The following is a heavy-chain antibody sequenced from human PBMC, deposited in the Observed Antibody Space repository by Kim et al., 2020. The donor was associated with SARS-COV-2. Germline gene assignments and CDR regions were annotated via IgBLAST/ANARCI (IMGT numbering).Heavy chain of an antibody. D-gene: IGHD3-10*01. V-gene: IGHV3-72*01. CDR1: GFTFSDHY. Sequence: GGSLRLSCAASGFTFSDHYMDWVRQAPGKGLEWVGRTRNKANSYTTEYAASVKGRFTISRDDSKNSLYLQMNSLKTEDTAVYYCARGTMVRGPRYYYYGMDVWGQGTTVTVSS. CDR2: TRNKANSYTT. J-gene: IGHJ6*02. CDR3: ARGTMVRGPRYYYYGMDV.